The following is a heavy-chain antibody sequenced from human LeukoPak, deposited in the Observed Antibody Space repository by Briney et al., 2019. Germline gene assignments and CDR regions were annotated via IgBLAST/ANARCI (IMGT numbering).Heavy chain of an antibody. CDR2: IKQDGSEK. V-gene: IGHV3-7*01. Sequence: GGSLRLSCAASGFTFSSYAMSWVRQAPGKGLEWVANIKQDGSEKYYVDSVKGRFTISRDNAKNSLYLQMNSLRAEDTAVYYCAKGSGSYNYYYYGMDVWGQGTTVTVSS. CDR3: AKGSGSYNYYYYGMDV. D-gene: IGHD3-10*01. CDR1: GFTFSSYA. J-gene: IGHJ6*02.